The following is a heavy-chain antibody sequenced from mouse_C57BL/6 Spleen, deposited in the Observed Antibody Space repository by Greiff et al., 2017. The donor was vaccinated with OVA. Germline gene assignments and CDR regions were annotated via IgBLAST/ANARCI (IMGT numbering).Heavy chain of an antibody. CDR2: IDPSDSYT. V-gene: IGHV1-69*01. Sequence: QVQLQQPGAELVMPGASVKLSCKASGYTFTSYWMHWVKQRPGQGLEWIGEIDPSDSYTNYNQKFKGKSTLTVDKSSSTAYMQLSSLTSEDSAVYYCARNGQLKDLFAYWGQGTLVTVSA. CDR3: ARNGQLKDLFAY. CDR1: GYTFTSYW. J-gene: IGHJ3*01. D-gene: IGHD3-2*02.